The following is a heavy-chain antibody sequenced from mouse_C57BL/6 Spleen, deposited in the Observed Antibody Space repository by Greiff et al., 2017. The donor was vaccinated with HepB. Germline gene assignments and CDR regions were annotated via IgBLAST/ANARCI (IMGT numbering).Heavy chain of an antibody. D-gene: IGHD1-1*01. Sequence: EVMLVESGGDLVKPGGSLKLSCAASGFTFSSYGMSWVRQTPDKRLEWVATISSGGSYTYYPDSVKGRFTISRDNAKNTLYLQMSSLKSEDTAMYYCARHGYGSSYYWYFDVWGTGTTVTVSS. CDR3: ARHGYGSSYYWYFDV. CDR2: ISSGGSYT. CDR1: GFTFSSYG. J-gene: IGHJ1*03. V-gene: IGHV5-6*02.